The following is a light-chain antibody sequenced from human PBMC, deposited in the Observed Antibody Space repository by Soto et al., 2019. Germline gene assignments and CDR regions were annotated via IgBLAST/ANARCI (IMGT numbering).Light chain of an antibody. J-gene: IGLJ1*01. CDR3: QAWDSSTSYV. V-gene: IGLV3-1*01. Sequence: SCELTQPPSVSVSPGQTASITCSGDKLGDKYASWYQQKPGQSPVVVIYQDSKRPSGIPERFSGSNSGNTATLTISGTQAMDEAYYYCQAWDSSTSYVFGTGTKVTVL. CDR1: KLGDKY. CDR2: QDS.